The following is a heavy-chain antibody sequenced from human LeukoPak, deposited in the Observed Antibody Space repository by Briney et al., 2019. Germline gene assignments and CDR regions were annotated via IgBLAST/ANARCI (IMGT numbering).Heavy chain of an antibody. Sequence: GGSLRLSCAASGFTFSSYSMNWVRQAPGKGLEWVSSISSSSSYIYYADSVKGRFTISRDNVKNSLSLQMNSLRAEDTAVYYCAKDPQSSSSNFDYWGQGTLVTVSS. D-gene: IGHD6-6*01. V-gene: IGHV3-21*04. J-gene: IGHJ4*02. CDR1: GFTFSSYS. CDR2: ISSSSSYI. CDR3: AKDPQSSSSNFDY.